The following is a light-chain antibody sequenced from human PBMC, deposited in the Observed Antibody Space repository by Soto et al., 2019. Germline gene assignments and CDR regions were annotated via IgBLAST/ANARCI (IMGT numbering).Light chain of an antibody. Sequence: QSVLTQPPSASETPGQRVTISCSGSHSNIGSNTVNWYQQVTGTAPKLLMSNDNQRASGVPARFSGSKSGSSASLAISGLQSGDEAYYYCSSWDDDLSVMFFGGGTQLTVL. V-gene: IGLV1-44*01. CDR3: SSWDDDLSVMF. CDR1: HSNIGSNT. J-gene: IGLJ7*01. CDR2: NDN.